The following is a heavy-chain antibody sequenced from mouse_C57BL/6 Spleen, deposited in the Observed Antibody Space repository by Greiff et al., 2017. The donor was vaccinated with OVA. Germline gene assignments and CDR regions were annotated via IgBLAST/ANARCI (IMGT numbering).Heavy chain of an antibody. Sequence: VQLQQSGPELVKPGASVKISCKASGYAFSSSWMNWVKQRPGQGLEWIGRIYPGDGDTNYNGKFKGKATLTADKSSSTAYMQLSSLTSEDSAVYFCARSDYAMDYWGQGTSVTVSS. CDR2: IYPGDGDT. V-gene: IGHV1-82*01. CDR3: ARSDYAMDY. J-gene: IGHJ4*01. CDR1: GYAFSSSW.